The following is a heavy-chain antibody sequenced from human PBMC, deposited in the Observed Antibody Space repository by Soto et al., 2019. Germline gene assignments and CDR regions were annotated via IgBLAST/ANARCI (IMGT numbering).Heavy chain of an antibody. J-gene: IGHJ6*02. V-gene: IGHV3-66*01. D-gene: IGHD3-10*01. Sequence: PGGSLRLSCAASGFTVSSNYMSWVRQAPGKGLEWVSVIYSGGSTYYADSVKGRFTISRDNSKNTLYLQMNSLRAEDTAVYYCARDMVRAMDVWGQGTTXTVSS. CDR3: ARDMVRAMDV. CDR1: GFTVSSNY. CDR2: IYSGGST.